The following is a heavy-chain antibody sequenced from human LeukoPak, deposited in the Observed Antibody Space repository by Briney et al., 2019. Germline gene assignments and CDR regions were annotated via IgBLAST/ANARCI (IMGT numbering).Heavy chain of an antibody. CDR2: IYYSGST. CDR3: VRGEDTAMVPFDY. D-gene: IGHD5-18*01. Sequence: SQTLSLTCTVSGGSISSGDYYWSWIRQPPGKGLEWIGYIYYSGSTYYNPSLKSRVTISVDTSKNQFSLKLSSVIAADTAMYYCVRGEDTAMVPFDYWGQGTLVTVSS. V-gene: IGHV4-30-4*01. J-gene: IGHJ4*02. CDR1: GGSISSGDYY.